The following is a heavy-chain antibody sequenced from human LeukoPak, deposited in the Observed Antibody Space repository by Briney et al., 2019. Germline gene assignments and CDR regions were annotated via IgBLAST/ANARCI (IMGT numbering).Heavy chain of an antibody. V-gene: IGHV3-7*05. Sequence: GGSLRLSCAASGFTFSNYWMTWVRQAPGKGLEWVANIKQDGSEKYYVDSVKGRFTISRDNAKNSLYLQMNSLRAEDTALYYCARGATGTTFDYWGQGTLVTVSS. J-gene: IGHJ4*02. CDR2: IKQDGSEK. D-gene: IGHD1-1*01. CDR3: ARGATGTTFDY. CDR1: GFTFSNYW.